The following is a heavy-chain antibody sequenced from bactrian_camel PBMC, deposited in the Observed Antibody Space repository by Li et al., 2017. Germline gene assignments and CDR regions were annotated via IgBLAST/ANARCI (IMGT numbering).Heavy chain of an antibody. CDR3: AAYSFNVLCNSRTVVGATY. Sequence: HVQLVESGGGSVQTGGSLRLSCTASGLTSSHYCMAWFRQLPGKEREGVATIYIGGGANFYADSAKGRFTISHDNANVLYLQMNSLKPDDTATYICAAYSFNVLCNSRTVVGATYRGQGTQVTVS. V-gene: IGHV3S1*01. CDR1: GLTSSHYC. CDR2: IYIGGGAN. D-gene: IGHD6*01. J-gene: IGHJ4*01.